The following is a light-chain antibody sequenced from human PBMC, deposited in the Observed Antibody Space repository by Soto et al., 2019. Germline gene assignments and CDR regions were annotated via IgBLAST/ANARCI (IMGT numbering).Light chain of an antibody. CDR3: HQRNVWPPVT. CDR1: PSVTNF. V-gene: IGKV3-11*01. J-gene: IGKJ5*01. CDR2: GAF. Sequence: EIVLKLSAATVSLSPGERATLSCRASPSVTNFLAWYQQKPGQAPRLLIYGAFNRATGIPARFSGSGSGTDFTLTISSLEPEDSAVYYCHQRNVWPPVTFGQGTRLEIK.